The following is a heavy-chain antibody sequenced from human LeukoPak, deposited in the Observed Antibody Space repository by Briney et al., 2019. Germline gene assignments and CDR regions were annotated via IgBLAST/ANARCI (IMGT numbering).Heavy chain of an antibody. CDR1: GASLNNYY. CDR3: ARVGGQQLVFFFDY. CDR2: IYYSGTT. J-gene: IGHJ4*02. D-gene: IGHD6-13*01. V-gene: IGHV4-59*01. Sequence: SSETLSLTCSVSGASLNNYYWSWIRQPPGKGLEWIGYIYYSGTTTYNPSLESRVTISVDTSKNQFSLKLRSVTAADTAVYYCARVGGQQLVFFFDYWGQGFLATVSS.